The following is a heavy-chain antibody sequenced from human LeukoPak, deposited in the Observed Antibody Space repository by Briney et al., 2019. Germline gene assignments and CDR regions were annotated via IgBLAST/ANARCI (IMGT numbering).Heavy chain of an antibody. CDR2: INPSGGST. CDR1: GYTFTSYY. V-gene: IGHV1-46*01. Sequence: ASVKVSCKASGYTFTSYYMHWVRQAPGQGLEWMGIINPSGGSTSYAQKFQGRVTITTDESTSTAYMELSSLRSEDTAVYYCARASGYSYGFFDWGQGTLVTVSS. CDR3: ARASGYSYGFFD. J-gene: IGHJ4*02. D-gene: IGHD5-18*01.